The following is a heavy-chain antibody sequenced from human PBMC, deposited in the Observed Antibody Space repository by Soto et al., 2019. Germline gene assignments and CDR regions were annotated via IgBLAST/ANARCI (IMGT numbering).Heavy chain of an antibody. D-gene: IGHD3-3*01. J-gene: IGHJ4*02. CDR1: GFTFSSYS. Sequence: GGSLRLSCAASGFTFSSYSMNWVRQAPGKGLEWVSSISSSSTYIYYADSVKGRFTISRDNAKDSVFLQMNSLRAEDTAVCYCATFHPESLLPEYFFDYWGQGTQVTVSS. CDR3: ATFHPESLLPEYFFDY. CDR2: ISSSSTYI. V-gene: IGHV3-21*01.